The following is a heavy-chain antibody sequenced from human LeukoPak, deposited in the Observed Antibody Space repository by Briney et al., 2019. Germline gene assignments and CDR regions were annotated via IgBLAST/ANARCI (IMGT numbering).Heavy chain of an antibody. CDR1: GFTFSSYA. CDR3: AKEGPKSIAATGYYMDV. D-gene: IGHD6-25*01. Sequence: GGSLRLSCAASGFTFSSYAMSWVRQAPGKGLEWVSGISLDGATTYYAGSVEGRFTISRDNSKNTLYLQMNSLRADDTAVYYCAKEGPKSIAATGYYMDVWGKGTTVTISS. CDR2: ISLDGATT. V-gene: IGHV3-23*01. J-gene: IGHJ6*03.